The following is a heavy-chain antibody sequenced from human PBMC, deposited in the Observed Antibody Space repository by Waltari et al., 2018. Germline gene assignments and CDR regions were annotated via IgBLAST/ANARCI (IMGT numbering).Heavy chain of an antibody. J-gene: IGHJ3*02. CDR2: IYTSGST. CDR1: AGSISSYY. V-gene: IGHV4-4*07. CDR3: ARVLYCSSSSCYSDAFDI. Sequence: QVQLQESGPGLVKPSETLSLTCPVSAGSISSYYWSWNRKPAGKGLEWIGRIYTSGSTNYNPSLKSRFTMSVDTSKNQFSLKLSSVTAADTAVYYCARVLYCSSSSCYSDAFDIWGQGTMVTVSS. D-gene: IGHD2-2*01.